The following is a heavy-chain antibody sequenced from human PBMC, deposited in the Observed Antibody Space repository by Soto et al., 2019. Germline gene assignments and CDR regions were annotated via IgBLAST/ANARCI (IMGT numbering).Heavy chain of an antibody. CDR2: ISSSGSTI. CDR1: GFSFSDYY. V-gene: IGHV3-11*01. D-gene: IGHD6-19*01. CDR3: ASDQQAGSSGWHHKGDY. Sequence: GGSLRLSCAASGFSFSDYYMSWIRQAPGKGLEWVSYISSSGSTIYYADSVKGRFTISRDNAKNSLYLQMNSLRAEDTAVYYCASDQQAGSSGWHHKGDYWGQGTLVTVSS. J-gene: IGHJ4*02.